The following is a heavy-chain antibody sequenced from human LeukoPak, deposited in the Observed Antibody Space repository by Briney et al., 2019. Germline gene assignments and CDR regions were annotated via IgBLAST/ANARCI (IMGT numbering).Heavy chain of an antibody. J-gene: IGHJ5*02. D-gene: IGHD6-19*01. CDR2: IYTSGST. CDR1: GGSISGYY. CDR3: ARGDRAVAGAWGWFDP. V-gene: IGHV4-4*07. Sequence: SETLSLTCTVSGGSISGYYWSWILQPAGKGLEWIGRIYTSGSTNYNPSLKSRVTLSVDTSKNQFSLKLTSVTAADTAVYYCARGDRAVAGAWGWFDPWGQGTLVTDSS.